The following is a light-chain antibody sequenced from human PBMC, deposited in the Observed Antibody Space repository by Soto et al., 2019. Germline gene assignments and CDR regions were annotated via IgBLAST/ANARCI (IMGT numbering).Light chain of an antibody. CDR2: RNN. Sequence: QSVLTQPTSTSGTPGQRVTISCSGSSSNIGINYVYWYQQFPGTAPKLLIQRNNQRPSGVPDRFSGSRSGTSASLAISGLRSEDEAEYYCAAWDDSLSGLVFGGGTKLTVL. CDR1: SSNIGINY. CDR3: AAWDDSLSGLV. V-gene: IGLV1-47*01. J-gene: IGLJ2*01.